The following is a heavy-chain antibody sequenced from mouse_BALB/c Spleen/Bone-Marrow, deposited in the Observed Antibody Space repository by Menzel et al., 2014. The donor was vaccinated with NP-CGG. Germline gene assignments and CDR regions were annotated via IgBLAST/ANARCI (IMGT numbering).Heavy chain of an antibody. CDR1: GYTFTSYW. D-gene: IGHD3-1*01. J-gene: IGHJ2*01. CDR2: IFPGTGTT. Sequence: QVQLQQSGAELVKPGASVKLSCKTSGYTFTSYWIQWVKQRPGQGLGWIGEIFPGTGTTYYNEKFKGKATLTIGTSSSTAYMQLSSLTSEDSAVYFCASRNSSGYVPDYWGQGTTLTVSS. CDR3: ASRNSSGYVPDY. V-gene: IGHV1S132*01.